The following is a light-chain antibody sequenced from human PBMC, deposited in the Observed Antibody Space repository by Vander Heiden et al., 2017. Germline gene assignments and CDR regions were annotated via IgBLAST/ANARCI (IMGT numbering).Light chain of an antibody. Sequence: QSALTQPASVSVSPGQSITISCTGTSSDVGGYNYVPWYQQHPGKAPKLMIYEVSTRPSGVSNRFSGSKSGNTASLTISGLQAEDEADYYCSSYTSSSTGVVFGGGTKLTVL. J-gene: IGLJ2*01. V-gene: IGLV2-14*01. CDR1: SSDVGGYNY. CDR3: SSYTSSSTGVV. CDR2: EVS.